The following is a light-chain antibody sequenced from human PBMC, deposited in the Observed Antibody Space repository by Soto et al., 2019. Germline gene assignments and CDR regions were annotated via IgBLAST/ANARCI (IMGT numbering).Light chain of an antibody. V-gene: IGKV3D-20*01. CDR3: HQDGNFPLNS. Sequence: ETVLTQSPATLSLSPGERATLSCGASQSVSSNYLAWYQQKPGLAPRLLIYDASTRATGIPDRFSGSGSGTDLTLTISRLEPEEFAVYYCHQDGNFPLNSFGQGTRLEIK. J-gene: IGKJ2*01. CDR1: QSVSSNY. CDR2: DAS.